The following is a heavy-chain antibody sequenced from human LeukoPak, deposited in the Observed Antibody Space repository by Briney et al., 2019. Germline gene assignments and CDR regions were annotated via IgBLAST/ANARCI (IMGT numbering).Heavy chain of an antibody. D-gene: IGHD2-2*01. V-gene: IGHV1-18*01. CDR2: ISAYNGNT. Sequence: ASVKVSCKASGYTFTSYGVSWVRQAPGQGLEWMGWISAYNGNTNYAQKLQGRVTMTTDTSTSTAYMELRSLRSDDTAVYYCARRYCSSTSCYPPTYWGQGTLVTLSS. CDR1: GYTFTSYG. CDR3: ARRYCSSTSCYPPTY. J-gene: IGHJ4*02.